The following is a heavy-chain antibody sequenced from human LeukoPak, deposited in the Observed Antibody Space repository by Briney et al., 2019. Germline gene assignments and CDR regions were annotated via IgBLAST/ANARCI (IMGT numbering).Heavy chain of an antibody. D-gene: IGHD3-10*01. J-gene: IGHJ6*02. CDR2: INHSGST. Sequence: SETLSLTCAVYGGSFSGYYWSWIRQPPGKGLEWIGEINHSGSTNYNPSLKSRVAISVDTSENQFSLKLSSVTAADTAVYYCAREWFGELPSRYYYYGMDVWGQGTTVTVSS. CDR1: GGSFSGYY. CDR3: AREWFGELPSRYYYYGMDV. V-gene: IGHV4-34*01.